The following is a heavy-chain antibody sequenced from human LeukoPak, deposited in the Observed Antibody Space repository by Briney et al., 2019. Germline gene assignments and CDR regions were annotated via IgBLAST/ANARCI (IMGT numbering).Heavy chain of an antibody. CDR3: ARDGAVAGREGFDY. J-gene: IGHJ4*02. Sequence: PSETLSLTCAVSGYSISGGYYWGWIRQPPGKGLEWIGRIYYTGSADYNPSLKSRVTMSVDTPKNQLSLRLSSVTAADTAVYYCARDGAVAGREGFDYWGQGTLVTVSS. D-gene: IGHD6-19*01. CDR1: GYSISGGYY. CDR2: IYYTGSA. V-gene: IGHV4-38-2*02.